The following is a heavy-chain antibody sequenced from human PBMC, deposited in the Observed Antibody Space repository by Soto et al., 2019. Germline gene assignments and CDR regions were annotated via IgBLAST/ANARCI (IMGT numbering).Heavy chain of an antibody. V-gene: IGHV1-3*01. CDR3: ARDGEWTGDAFDS. D-gene: IGHD3-3*01. J-gene: IGHJ3*01. CDR1: GYTFTSYA. CDR2: INAGNGNT. Sequence: ASVKVSCKASGYTFTSYAMHWVRQAPGQRLEWMGWINAGNGNTKYSQKFQGRVTITRDTSASTAYMELSSLRSEDTAVYYCARDGEWTGDAFDSWGQGTMVTVSS.